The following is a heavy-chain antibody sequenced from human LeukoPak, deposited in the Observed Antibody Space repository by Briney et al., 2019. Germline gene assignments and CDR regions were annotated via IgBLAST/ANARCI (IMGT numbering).Heavy chain of an antibody. D-gene: IGHD6-13*01. V-gene: IGHV3-7*01. CDR3: ASPGIAAAE. CDR1: GFTFSSYW. J-gene: IGHJ4*02. Sequence: GGSLRLSCAASGFTFSSYWMSWVRQVPGKGLEWVANIKQDGSEKYYVDSVKGRFTISRDNAKKSLYLQMNSLRAEDTGVYYCASPGIAAAEGGQGTLVTVSS. CDR2: IKQDGSEK.